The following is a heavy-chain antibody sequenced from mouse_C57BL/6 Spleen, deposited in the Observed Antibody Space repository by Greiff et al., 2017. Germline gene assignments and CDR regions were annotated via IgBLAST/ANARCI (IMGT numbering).Heavy chain of an antibody. CDR1: GYTFTDYE. CDR3: TRFRYYGSSYYAMDY. Sequence: VQLQQSGAELVRPGASVTLSCKASGYTFTDYEMHWVKQTPVHGLEWIGAIDPETGGTAYNQKFKGKAILTADKSSSTAYMELRSLTSEDSAVYYCTRFRYYGSSYYAMDYWGQGTSVTVSS. CDR2: IDPETGGT. D-gene: IGHD1-1*01. J-gene: IGHJ4*01. V-gene: IGHV1-15*01.